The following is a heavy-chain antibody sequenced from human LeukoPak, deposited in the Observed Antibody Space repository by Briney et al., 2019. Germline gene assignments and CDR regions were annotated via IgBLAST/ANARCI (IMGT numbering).Heavy chain of an antibody. J-gene: IGHJ4*02. CDR3: AGGQQLVLGTTDY. CDR1: GYSFTSYW. Sequence: GESLKISCKGSGYSFTSYWIGWVRQMPGKGLGWMGIIYPGDSDTRYSPSFQGQVTISADKSISTAYLQWSSLKASDTAMYYGAGGQQLVLGTTDYWGQGTLVTVSS. D-gene: IGHD6-13*01. V-gene: IGHV5-51*01. CDR2: IYPGDSDT.